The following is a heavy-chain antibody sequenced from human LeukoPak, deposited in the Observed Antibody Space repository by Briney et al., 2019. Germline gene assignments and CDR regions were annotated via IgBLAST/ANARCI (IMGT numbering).Heavy chain of an antibody. J-gene: IGHJ4*02. Sequence: SVKVSCKASGGTFSSYAISWVRQAPGQGLEWMGRIIPILGIANYAQEFQGRVTITADKSTSTAYMELSSLRSEDTAVYYCATGSGSYYRNWGQGTLVTVSS. CDR3: ATGSGSYYRN. CDR1: GGTFSSYA. V-gene: IGHV1-69*04. CDR2: IIPILGIA. D-gene: IGHD3-10*01.